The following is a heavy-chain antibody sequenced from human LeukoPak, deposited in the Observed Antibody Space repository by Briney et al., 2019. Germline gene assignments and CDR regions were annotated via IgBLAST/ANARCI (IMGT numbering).Heavy chain of an antibody. D-gene: IGHD6-19*01. J-gene: IGHJ2*01. CDR2: IYPGDSDT. CDR3: ARTAVAGTGGWHFDL. CDR1: GYSFTSYW. V-gene: IGHV5-51*01. Sequence: GESLKISCKGSGYSFTSYWIGWVRQMPGKGLEWMGIIYPGDSDTRYSPSFQGQVTISADKSISTAYLQWSSLKASDTAMYYCARTAVAGTGGWHFDLWGRGTLVTVSS.